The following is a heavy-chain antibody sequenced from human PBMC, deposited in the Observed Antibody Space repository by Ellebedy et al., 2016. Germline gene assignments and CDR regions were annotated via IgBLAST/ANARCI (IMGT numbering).Heavy chain of an antibody. CDR2: INPSGGST. CDR3: ARDKEDVDIVAVDGPTPIGGFDY. CDR1: GYTFTSYY. Sequence: ASVKVSCKASGYTFTSYYMHWVRQAPGQGLEWMGIINPSGGSTSYAQKFQGRVTMTRDTSTSTVYMELSSLRSEDTAVYYCARDKEDVDIVAVDGPTPIGGFDYWGQGTLVTVSS. J-gene: IGHJ4*02. V-gene: IGHV1-46*01. D-gene: IGHD5-12*01.